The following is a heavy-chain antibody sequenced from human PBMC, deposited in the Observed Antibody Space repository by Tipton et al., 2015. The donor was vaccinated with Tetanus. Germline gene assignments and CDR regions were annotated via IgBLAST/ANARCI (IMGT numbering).Heavy chain of an antibody. CDR3: ARHRLTGDTEYGMDV. D-gene: IGHD5-18*01. CDR2: IYYSGST. CDR1: GGSISSSSYY. J-gene: IGHJ6*02. V-gene: IGHV4-39*01. Sequence: TLSLTCTVSGGSISSSSYYWGWIRQPPGKGLEWIGSIYYSGSTYYNPSLKSRVTISVDTSKNQFSLKLSSVTAADTAAYYCARHRLTGDTEYGMDVWGQGTTVTVSS.